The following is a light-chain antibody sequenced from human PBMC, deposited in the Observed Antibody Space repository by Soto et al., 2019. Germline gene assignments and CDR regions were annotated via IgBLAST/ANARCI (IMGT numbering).Light chain of an antibody. CDR2: WAS. CDR1: KSVLSSSNNLNY. V-gene: IGKV4-1*01. J-gene: IGKJ1*01. Sequence: DIVMTQSPDSLAVSLGERATINCQSSKSVLSSSNNLNYLAWYQQKPGQPPKLLLYWASTRESGVPNRFSGSGSVTDFTLTISSLQAEDVAVYYCQQYYKTSPTFGQGTKLDIK. CDR3: QQYYKTSPT.